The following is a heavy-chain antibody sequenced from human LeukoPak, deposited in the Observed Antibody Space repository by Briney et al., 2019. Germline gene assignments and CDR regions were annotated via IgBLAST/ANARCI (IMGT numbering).Heavy chain of an antibody. V-gene: IGHV3-30*02. J-gene: IGHJ4*02. Sequence: QSGGSLRLSCAASGFTFSSYGMHWVRQAPGKGLEWVAFIRYDGSNKYYADSVKGRFTVSRDNSKNTLYLQMNSLRAEDTAVYYCAKDRSGYYGSGIWRYFDYWGQGTLVTVSS. CDR1: GFTFSSYG. CDR2: IRYDGSNK. CDR3: AKDRSGYYGSGIWRYFDY. D-gene: IGHD3-10*01.